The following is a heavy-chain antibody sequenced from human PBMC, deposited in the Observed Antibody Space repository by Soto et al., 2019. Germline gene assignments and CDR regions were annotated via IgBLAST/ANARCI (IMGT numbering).Heavy chain of an antibody. D-gene: IGHD7-27*01. J-gene: IGHJ6*03. V-gene: IGHV3-48*01. CDR2: ISSSSSVI. Sequence: GGSLRLSCATSGFILSDCSMNWVRQDPGKGLEWVSYISSSSSVIDYADSVKGRFTVSRDNARNSLYLQMNSLRAEDTAVYYCARDLSWGSNWYYYMGVWGKGTTVTVSS. CDR1: GFILSDCS. CDR3: ARDLSWGSNWYYYMGV.